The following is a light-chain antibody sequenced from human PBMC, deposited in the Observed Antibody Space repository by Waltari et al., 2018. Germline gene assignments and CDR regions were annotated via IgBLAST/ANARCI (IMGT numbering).Light chain of an antibody. CDR2: QDI. V-gene: IGLV3-1*01. Sequence: SYELTQPPSVSVSPGQPASITCSGDILGSKYASWYQHKAGQSPLLVIYQDINRPSGIPERFSGSKSGNTATLTISGTQAMDDADYYCQALGSNRWVFGGGTKLTVL. CDR1: ILGSKY. CDR3: QALGSNRWV. J-gene: IGLJ3*02.